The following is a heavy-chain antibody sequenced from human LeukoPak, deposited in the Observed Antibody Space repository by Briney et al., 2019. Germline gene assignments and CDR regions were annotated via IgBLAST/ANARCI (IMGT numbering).Heavy chain of an antibody. CDR1: GGSLTFYY. D-gene: IGHD6-19*01. Sequence: SETLSLTCAVYGGSLTFYYWSWIRQPPGKGLEWIGEINHSGSTNYNPSLKNRVTISLDTSRNQFSLRLRSVTAADTAIYYCARGRSSGLSSSIDYWGQGSLVAVSS. CDR3: ARGRSSGLSSSIDY. J-gene: IGHJ4*02. CDR2: INHSGST. V-gene: IGHV4-34*01.